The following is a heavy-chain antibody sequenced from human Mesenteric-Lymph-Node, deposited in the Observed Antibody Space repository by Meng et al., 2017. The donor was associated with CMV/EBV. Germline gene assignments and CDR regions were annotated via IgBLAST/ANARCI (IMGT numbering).Heavy chain of an antibody. J-gene: IGHJ5*02. Sequence: GESLKISCAASGFTFNRYDMYWVRQAPGKGLEWVAVIRYDGSNKDYADSLKGRFTISRDSSENTLYLQMNSLRDEDTAVYFCASGDVTYRFGVINGWFDPWGQGALVTVSS. D-gene: IGHD3-3*01. CDR1: GFTFNRYD. CDR3: ASGDVTYRFGVINGWFDP. CDR2: IRYDGSNK. V-gene: IGHV3-33*07.